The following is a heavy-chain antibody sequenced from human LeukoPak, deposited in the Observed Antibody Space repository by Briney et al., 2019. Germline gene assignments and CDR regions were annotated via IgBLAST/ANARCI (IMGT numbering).Heavy chain of an antibody. CDR1: GFTFSSYN. CDR3: ARDYYNSSGYYYSGY. V-gene: IGHV3-48*01. CDR2: ISSSSSTI. D-gene: IGHD3-22*01. J-gene: IGHJ4*02. Sequence: GGSLRLSCAASGFTFSSYNMNWVRQAPGKGLEWVSYISSSSSTIYYADSVKGRFTISRDNAKNSLYLQMNSLRAKDTALYYCARDYYNSSGYYYSGYWGQGTLVTVSS.